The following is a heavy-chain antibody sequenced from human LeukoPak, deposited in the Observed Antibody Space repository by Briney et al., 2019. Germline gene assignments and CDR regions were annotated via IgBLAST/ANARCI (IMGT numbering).Heavy chain of an antibody. V-gene: IGHV1-2*02. D-gene: IGHD1-7*01. Sequence: ASVKVSCKASGYTFSDYYIHWVRRAPGQGLEWMGWINPKSGGTKYAERFQARVTMTRDTSISTAYMELSRLRSDDTAVYYCARDPPLSITGTTSVDYWGQGTLVTVSS. CDR1: GYTFSDYY. CDR3: ARDPPLSITGTTSVDY. J-gene: IGHJ4*02. CDR2: INPKSGGT.